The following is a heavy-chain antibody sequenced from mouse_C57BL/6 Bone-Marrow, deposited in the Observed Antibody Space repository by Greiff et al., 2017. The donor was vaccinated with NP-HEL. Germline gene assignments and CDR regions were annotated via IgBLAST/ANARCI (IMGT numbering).Heavy chain of an antibody. V-gene: IGHV3-6*01. D-gene: IGHD2-4*01. CDR2: ISYDGSN. Sequence: VQLQESGPGLVKPSQSLSLTCSVTGYSITSGYYWNWIRQFPGNKLEWMGYISYDGSNNYNPSLKNRISITRDTSKNQFFLKLNSVTTEDTATYYCARKGRLRRWYFDVWGTGTTVTVSS. CDR1: GYSITSGYY. CDR3: ARKGRLRRWYFDV. J-gene: IGHJ1*03.